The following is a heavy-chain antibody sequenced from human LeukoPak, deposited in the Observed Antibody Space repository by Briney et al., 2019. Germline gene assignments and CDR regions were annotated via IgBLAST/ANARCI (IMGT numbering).Heavy chain of an antibody. J-gene: IGHJ4*02. CDR2: ISYDGSNE. V-gene: IGHV3-30-3*01. CDR1: GFTFSRYA. D-gene: IGHD3-10*01. Sequence: PGRSLRLSCAASGFTFSRYAMHWGRQAPGKGLEWVAVISYDGSNEYYADSVKGRFTISRDSSENTLYLQMNSLRVEDTAVYYCARVGYYSSGPFSYFDYWGQGTLVTVSS. CDR3: ARVGYYSSGPFSYFDY.